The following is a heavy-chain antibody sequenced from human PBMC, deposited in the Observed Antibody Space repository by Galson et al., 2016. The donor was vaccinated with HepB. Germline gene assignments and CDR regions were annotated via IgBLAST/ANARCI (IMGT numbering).Heavy chain of an antibody. CDR1: GFTFSDFY. V-gene: IGHV3-11*01. CDR2: IGSRHISTV. J-gene: IGHJ5*02. CDR3: ARYRINWFDP. Sequence: SLRLSCAASGFTFSDFYMIWIRQPPGKGLEWVAYIGSRHISTVYYADSVRGRFNIPRYNAENSLYLQMNSLRPEDKAVYYCARYRINWFDPWGRGTLVTVSS. D-gene: IGHD3-16*02.